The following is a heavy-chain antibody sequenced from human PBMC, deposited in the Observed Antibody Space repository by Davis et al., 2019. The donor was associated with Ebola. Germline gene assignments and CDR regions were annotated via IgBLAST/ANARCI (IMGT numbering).Heavy chain of an antibody. V-gene: IGHV3-30-3*01. CDR3: ARDMGQQLSPFDS. J-gene: IGHJ4*02. D-gene: IGHD6-13*01. Sequence: GESLKISCAASGFTFSRYSMHWVRQAPGKGLEWVTVISYDGSNKYYADSVKGRFTISRDNSKNTLYLQMNTLRADDTAVYYCARDMGQQLSPFDSWGQGTLVTVSS. CDR1: GFTFSRYS. CDR2: ISYDGSNK.